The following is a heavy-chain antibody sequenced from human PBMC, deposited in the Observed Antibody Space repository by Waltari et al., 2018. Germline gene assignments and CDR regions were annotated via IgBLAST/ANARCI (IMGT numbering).Heavy chain of an antibody. J-gene: IGHJ6*02. CDR3: ARGAAMVTYYYGMDV. Sequence: QVQLVQSGAEVKKPGSSVKVSCKASGGTFSSYTISWVRQAPGQGLGWMGRIIPILGIANYAQKFQGRVTITADKSTSTAYMELSSLRSEDTAVYYCARGAAMVTYYYGMDVWGQGTTVTVSS. V-gene: IGHV1-69*02. CDR2: IIPILGIA. D-gene: IGHD5-18*01. CDR1: GGTFSSYT.